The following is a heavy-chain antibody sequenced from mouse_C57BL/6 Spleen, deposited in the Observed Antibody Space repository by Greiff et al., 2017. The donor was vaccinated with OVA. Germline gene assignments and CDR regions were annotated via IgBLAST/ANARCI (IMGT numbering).Heavy chain of an antibody. J-gene: IGHJ2*01. CDR3: ARGVVSIDY. CDR2: ISYDGSN. CDR1: GYSITSGYY. D-gene: IGHD1-1*01. Sequence: EVKLQESGPGLVKPSQSLSLTCSVTGYSITSGYYWNWIRQFPGNKLEWMGYISYDGSNNYNPSLKNRISITRDTSKNQFFLKLNSVTSEDTATYYCARGVVSIDYWGQGTTLTVSS. V-gene: IGHV3-6*01.